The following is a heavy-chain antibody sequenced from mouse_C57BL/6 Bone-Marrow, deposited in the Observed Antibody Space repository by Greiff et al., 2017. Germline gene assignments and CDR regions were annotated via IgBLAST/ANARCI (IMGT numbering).Heavy chain of an antibody. CDR2: ISSGGSYT. D-gene: IGHD1-1*01. CDR1: GFTFSSYG. J-gene: IGHJ2*01. Sequence: EVKLVESGGDLVKPGGSLKLSCAASGFTFSSYGMSWVRQTPDKRLEWVATISSGGSYTYYPDSVKGRVTISRDNAKNTLYLQMSSLKSEDTAMYYCASLITTVWGYWGQGTTLTVSS. CDR3: ASLITTVWGY. V-gene: IGHV5-6*01.